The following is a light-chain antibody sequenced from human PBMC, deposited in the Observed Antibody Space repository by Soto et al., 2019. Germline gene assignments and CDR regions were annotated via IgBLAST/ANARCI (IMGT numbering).Light chain of an antibody. CDR3: TSYAGTYSFFYV. CDR2: EVS. Sequence: QSVLTQPSSASGSPGQSVTISCTGTSSDVGAYNYVSWYQQLPGKAPKLIIYEVSKRPSGVPDRFSGSKSGNTASLTVSGLQAEDEGDYYCTSYAGTYSFFYVFGTGTKVTVL. V-gene: IGLV2-8*01. CDR1: SSDVGAYNY. J-gene: IGLJ1*01.